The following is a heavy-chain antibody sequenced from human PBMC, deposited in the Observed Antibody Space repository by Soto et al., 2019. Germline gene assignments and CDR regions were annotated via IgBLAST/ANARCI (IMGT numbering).Heavy chain of an antibody. D-gene: IGHD2-2*01. J-gene: IGHJ4*02. V-gene: IGHV1-2*02. CDR2: INPNTGGT. Sequence: GASVKVSCKASGYGFTDYYIHWVRQAPGQGPEWMGWINPNTGGTTYAQKFQGRVTMTRDMSMSTAYMELSRLRSDDTALFYCARAGGLGFCSSTSCYPNRYFDYWGQGTQVTVSS. CDR3: ARAGGLGFCSSTSCYPNRYFDY. CDR1: GYGFTDYY.